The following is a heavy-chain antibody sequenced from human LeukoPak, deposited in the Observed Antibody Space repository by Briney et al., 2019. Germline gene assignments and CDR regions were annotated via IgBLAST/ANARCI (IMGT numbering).Heavy chain of an antibody. D-gene: IGHD6-13*01. CDR1: GFTFSSYE. CDR2: ISSSDSTI. Sequence: GGSLRLSCAASGFTFSSYEMNWVRQAPGKGREWVSDISSSDSTIYYTDSVKGRFTISRDNAKSSLYLQMSSLRAEDTAAYYCARVVRIPAAGPSFDYGGQGTLVTVSS. V-gene: IGHV3-48*03. CDR3: ARVVRIPAAGPSFDY. J-gene: IGHJ4*02.